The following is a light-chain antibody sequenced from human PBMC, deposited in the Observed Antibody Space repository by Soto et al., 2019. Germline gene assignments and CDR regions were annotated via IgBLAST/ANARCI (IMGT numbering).Light chain of an antibody. Sequence: QSVLTQPPSVSGAPGQRVTISCTGSSSNIGAGYDVHWYQQLPGTAPKLLIYANSNRPSGVPDRFSGSKSGTSASLAITGLQAEYEADYYCQCFDSSLSGYYVFGTGTKLTVL. CDR3: QCFDSSLSGYYV. J-gene: IGLJ1*01. CDR1: SSNIGAGYD. CDR2: ANS. V-gene: IGLV1-40*01.